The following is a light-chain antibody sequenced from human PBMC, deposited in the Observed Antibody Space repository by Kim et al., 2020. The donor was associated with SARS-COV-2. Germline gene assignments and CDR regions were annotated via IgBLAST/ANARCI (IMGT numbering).Light chain of an antibody. CDR2: DAS. Sequence: SLSPGERATLSCRASQSVSSYLAWYQQKPGQAPRLLIYDASNRATGIPARFSGSGSGTDFTLTISSLEPEDFAVYYCQQRSNWSTVGQGTRLEIK. J-gene: IGKJ5*01. CDR1: QSVSSY. CDR3: QQRSNWST. V-gene: IGKV3-11*01.